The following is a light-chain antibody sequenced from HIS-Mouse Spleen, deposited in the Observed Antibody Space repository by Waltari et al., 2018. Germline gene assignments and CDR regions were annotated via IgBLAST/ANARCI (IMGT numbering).Light chain of an antibody. CDR3: CSYAGSSTLV. V-gene: IGLV2-23*01. Sequence: QSALTQPASVSGSPGQSITISCTGTSSDCGSYNLFSWYQQHPGKAPKPKIYEGSKRPSEVSNRFSGSKSGNTASLTISGLQAEDEADYYCCSYAGSSTLVFGGGTKLTVL. J-gene: IGLJ2*01. CDR2: EGS. CDR1: SSDCGSYNL.